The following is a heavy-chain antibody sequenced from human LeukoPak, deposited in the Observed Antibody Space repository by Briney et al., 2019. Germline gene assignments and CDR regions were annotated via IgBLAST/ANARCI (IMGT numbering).Heavy chain of an antibody. CDR2: IKQDGSEK. J-gene: IGHJ3*02. V-gene: IGHV3-7*01. D-gene: IGHD2-2*01. Sequence: GGSLRLSCAASGFTFSRYWMSWVRQAPGKGPEWVANIKQDGSEKYYVDSVRGRFTISRDNARTSLYLQMNSLRAEDTAVYYCATHCSSVSCSLATFDIWGQGTMVTVSS. CDR1: GFTFSRYW. CDR3: ATHCSSVSCSLATFDI.